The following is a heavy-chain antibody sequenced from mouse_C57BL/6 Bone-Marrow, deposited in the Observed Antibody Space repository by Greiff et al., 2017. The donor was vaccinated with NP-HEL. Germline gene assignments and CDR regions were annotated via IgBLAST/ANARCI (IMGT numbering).Heavy chain of an antibody. V-gene: IGHV8-8*01. CDR1: GFSLSTFGMG. CDR3: ARPITTVWYFDV. CDR2: IWWDADK. Sequence: QVTLNVCGPGILQPSQTLSLTCSFSGFSLSTFGMGVGWIRQPSGKGLEWLAHIWWDADKYYNPALKSRLTLSKDTSKNQVFLKIANVDTADTATYYCARPITTVWYFDVWGTGTTVTVSS. J-gene: IGHJ1*03. D-gene: IGHD1-1*01.